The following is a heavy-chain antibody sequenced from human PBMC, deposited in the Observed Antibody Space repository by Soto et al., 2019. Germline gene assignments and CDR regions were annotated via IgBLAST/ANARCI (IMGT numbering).Heavy chain of an antibody. V-gene: IGHV3-30-3*01. Sequence: PGGSLRLSCAASGFTFSSYAMHWVRQAPGKXLEWVAVISYDGSNKYYADSVKGRFTISRDKSKNTLYLQMNSLRAEDTAVYYCASEYYDILTGYYYYYGMDVWGQGTTVTVSS. D-gene: IGHD3-9*01. CDR1: GFTFSSYA. CDR2: ISYDGSNK. J-gene: IGHJ6*02. CDR3: ASEYYDILTGYYYYYGMDV.